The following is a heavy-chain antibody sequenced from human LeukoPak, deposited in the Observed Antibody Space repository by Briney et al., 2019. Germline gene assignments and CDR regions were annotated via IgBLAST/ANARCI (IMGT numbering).Heavy chain of an antibody. CDR1: GDSISSSSYY. V-gene: IGHV4-39*01. D-gene: IGHD6-25*01. CDR2: IYYSGNT. Sequence: PSETLSLTCTVSGDSISSSSYYWGWIRQPPGKGLEWIGSIYYSGNTYYNPSLKSRVTISVDTSKNQFSLKLSSVTAADTAVYYCARHLQRNSVALNWFDPWGQGTLVTVSS. J-gene: IGHJ5*02. CDR3: ARHLQRNSVALNWFDP.